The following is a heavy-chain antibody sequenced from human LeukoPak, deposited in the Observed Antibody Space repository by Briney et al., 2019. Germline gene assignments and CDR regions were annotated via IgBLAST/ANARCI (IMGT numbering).Heavy chain of an antibody. V-gene: IGHV4-59*01. CDR2: IYYSGST. CDR1: GGSISSYY. D-gene: IGHD6-19*01. CDR3: ARYLNSGPADY. Sequence: SETLSLTCTVSGGSISSYYWTWIRQPPGKGLEWLGYIYYSGSTNYNPSLKSRVTISLDTSKNQFSLRLTSVTAADTAVYYCARYLNSGPADYWGQGTLVTVSS. J-gene: IGHJ4*02.